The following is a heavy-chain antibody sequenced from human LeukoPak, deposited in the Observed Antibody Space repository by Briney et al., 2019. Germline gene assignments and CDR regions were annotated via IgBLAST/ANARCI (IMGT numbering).Heavy chain of an antibody. CDR3: AKHYEF. J-gene: IGHJ4*02. D-gene: IGHD3-16*01. CDR1: GGSIRSSYYY. Sequence: SETLSPTCTVSGGSIRSSYYYWGWIRQPPGKGVGWSGWIYYSGSTYYNPSLKRRGTISADTSKNKFSLKPNSVTAEDTAVSYCAKHYEFWDQGPVVMVS. V-gene: IGHV4-39*01. CDR2: IYYSGST.